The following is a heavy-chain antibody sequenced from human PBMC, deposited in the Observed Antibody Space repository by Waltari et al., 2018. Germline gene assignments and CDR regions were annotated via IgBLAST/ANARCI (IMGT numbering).Heavy chain of an antibody. V-gene: IGHV3-7*01. CDR3: ARGDLSVNFDY. J-gene: IGHJ4*02. Sequence: EVQLVESGGGLVQPGGSLRLSCAASGFTFSGDWMSWVRQAPGKGLEWVANIKQDGSEKYYVDSVKGRFTISRDNAKNSLYLQMNSLRAEDTAVYYCARGDLSVNFDYWGQGTLVTVSS. CDR1: GFTFSGDW. CDR2: IKQDGSEK. D-gene: IGHD2-21*02.